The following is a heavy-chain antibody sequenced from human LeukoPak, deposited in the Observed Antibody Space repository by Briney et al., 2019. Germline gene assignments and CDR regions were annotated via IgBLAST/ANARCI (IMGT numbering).Heavy chain of an antibody. CDR2: IYSGGST. Sequence: GGSLRLSCAASGFTVSSNYMSWVRQAPGKGLEWDSVIYSGGSTYYADSVKGRFTISRDNSKNTLYLQMNSLRAEDTAVYYCARDSSDGRQGYWGQGTLVTVSS. J-gene: IGHJ4*02. D-gene: IGHD2-15*01. V-gene: IGHV3-53*01. CDR3: ARDSSDGRQGY. CDR1: GFTVSSNY.